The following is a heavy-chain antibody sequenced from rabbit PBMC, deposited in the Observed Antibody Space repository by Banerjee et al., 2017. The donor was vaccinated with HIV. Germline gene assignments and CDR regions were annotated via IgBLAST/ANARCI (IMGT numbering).Heavy chain of an antibody. CDR2: IYNGDGGT. CDR1: GFDISSYR. Sequence: QEQLVESGGGLVQPEGSLTLTCTASGFDISSYRMCWVRQAPGKRPEWIACIYNGDGGTYYASWVNGQFTISKSTSLNTVTLQMTSLTAADTATYFCAREESDGGGHLKLWGPGTLVTVS. V-gene: IGHV1S47*01. D-gene: IGHD2-1*01. J-gene: IGHJ6*01. CDR3: AREESDGGGHLKL.